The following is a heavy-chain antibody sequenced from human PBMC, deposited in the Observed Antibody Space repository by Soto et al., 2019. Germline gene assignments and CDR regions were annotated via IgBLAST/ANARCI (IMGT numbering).Heavy chain of an antibody. V-gene: IGHV3-21*04. CDR2: ISSSSSYI. Sequence: EVQLVESGGGLVKPGGSLRLSCAASGFTFSSYSMNWVRQAPGKGLEWVSSISSSSSYIYYADSVKGRFTISRDNSKNTLYLQMNSLRAEDTAVYYCAKDSGVLRFLEWLGDYFDYWGQGTLVTVSS. D-gene: IGHD3-3*01. CDR1: GFTFSSYS. J-gene: IGHJ4*02. CDR3: AKDSGVLRFLEWLGDYFDY.